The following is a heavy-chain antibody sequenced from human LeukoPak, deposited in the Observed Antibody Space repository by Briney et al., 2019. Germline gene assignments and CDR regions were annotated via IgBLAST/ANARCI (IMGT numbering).Heavy chain of an antibody. J-gene: IGHJ4*02. V-gene: IGHV1-18*01. CDR2: ISAYNGNT. CDR1: GYTFTRYG. D-gene: IGHD6-19*01. CDR3: AREGVAVAAGQDFDY. Sequence: ASVKVSCKASGYTFTRYGISWVRQAPGQGLEWMGWISAYNGNTNYAQKLQGRVTMTTDTSTSTAYMELRSLRSDDTAVYDCAREGVAVAAGQDFDYWGQGTLVTVSS.